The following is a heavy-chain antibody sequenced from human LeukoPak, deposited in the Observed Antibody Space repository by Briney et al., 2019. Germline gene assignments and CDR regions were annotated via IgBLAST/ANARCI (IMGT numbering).Heavy chain of an antibody. CDR3: AKVPPHDDSGYSNPY. Sequence: GGSLRLSCAASGFTFSSYFMTWVRQAPGKGLEWVSGISGSGGDTLYADSVRGQFTLSRDNSKKTLYLQKNSLRGEDTAVYYCAKVPPHDDSGYSNPYWGQGTLVTVSS. D-gene: IGHD3-22*01. J-gene: IGHJ4*02. V-gene: IGHV3-23*01. CDR1: GFTFSSYF. CDR2: ISGSGGDT.